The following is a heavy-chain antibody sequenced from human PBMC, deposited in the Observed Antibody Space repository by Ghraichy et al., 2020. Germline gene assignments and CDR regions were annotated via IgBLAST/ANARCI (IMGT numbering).Heavy chain of an antibody. D-gene: IGHD2-21*02. V-gene: IGHV3-48*03. CDR3: ARGRGIIVVVTAIPRPFDL. CDR2: ISSSGSTI. Sequence: GGSLRLSCAASGFTFSSYEMNWVRQASGKGLEWVSYISSSGSTIYYADSVKGRFTISRDNAKNSLYLQMNSLRAEDTAVYYCARGRGIIVVVTAIPRPFDLWGRGTLVTVSS. CDR1: GFTFSSYE. J-gene: IGHJ2*01.